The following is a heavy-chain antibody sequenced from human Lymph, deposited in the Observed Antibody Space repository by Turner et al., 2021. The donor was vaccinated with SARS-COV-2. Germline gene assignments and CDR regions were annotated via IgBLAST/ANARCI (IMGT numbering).Heavy chain of an antibody. Sequence: EVQLVESGGGLVKPGGALRLSCAASGFTFSSYSMNWVRQAPGKGLECVSSITFTSSYIYYADSVKGRFTISRDNAKNSLYLQMNSLRAEDTAVYYCARGPPDFPYYFDYWGQGTLVTVSS. V-gene: IGHV3-21*01. CDR2: ITFTSSYI. J-gene: IGHJ4*02. D-gene: IGHD2-21*02. CDR3: ARGPPDFPYYFDY. CDR1: GFTFSSYS.